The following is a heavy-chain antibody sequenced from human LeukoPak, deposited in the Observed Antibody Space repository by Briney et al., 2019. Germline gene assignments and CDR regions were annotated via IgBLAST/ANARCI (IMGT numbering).Heavy chain of an antibody. Sequence: SETLSLTCSVSGDSIRYSRYYWAWIRQPPGKGLEWIGSVDWSGSTYYNPPLKSRVTISADTSKNQFSLKVYSVTAADTAIYYCAREGAGTGTEIRGQGTLVTVSS. CDR2: VDWSGST. CDR1: GDSIRYSRYY. V-gene: IGHV4-39*07. J-gene: IGHJ4*02. D-gene: IGHD6-13*01. CDR3: AREGAGTGTEI.